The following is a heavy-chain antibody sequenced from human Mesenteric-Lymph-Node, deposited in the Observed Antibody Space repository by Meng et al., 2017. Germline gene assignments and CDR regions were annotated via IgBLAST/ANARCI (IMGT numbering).Heavy chain of an antibody. CDR2: IYHSGST. D-gene: IGHD6-19*01. CDR1: GGSISRGDYY. CDR3: ARVGQWLPIDY. V-gene: IGHV4-30-4*01. J-gene: IGHJ4*02. Sequence: QVQLQEAGPGLVKPSQTLSLTCTVSGGSISRGDYYWSWVRQPPGKGLEWIGEIYHSGSTNYNPSLKSRVTISVDKSKNQFSLNLSSVTAADTAVYYCARVGQWLPIDYWGQGTLVTVSS.